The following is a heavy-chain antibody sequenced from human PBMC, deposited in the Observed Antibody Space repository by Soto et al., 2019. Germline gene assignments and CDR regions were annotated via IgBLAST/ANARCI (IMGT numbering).Heavy chain of an antibody. CDR3: ARDHNFGFILYAMDV. CDR2: INPTSGRT. Sequence: QVQLVQSGAEVKKPGASVSVSCKASGYTFTSYSMHWVRQAPGQGLEWMGIINPTSGRTSYTLNCQGRVTMTSDTSTSIVYMEMSSLKSDDTAVYYCARDHNFGFILYAMDVWGQGTTVTVSS. J-gene: IGHJ6*02. V-gene: IGHV1-46*01. CDR1: GYTFTSYS. D-gene: IGHD2-15*01.